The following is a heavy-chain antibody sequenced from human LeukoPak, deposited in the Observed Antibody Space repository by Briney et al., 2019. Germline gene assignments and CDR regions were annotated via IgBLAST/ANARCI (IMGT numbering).Heavy chain of an antibody. J-gene: IGHJ2*01. CDR1: GGSISSSSYY. CDR2: IYYSGST. V-gene: IGHV4-39*01. D-gene: IGHD6-13*01. CDR3: ARHPAGYSSSWVPYWHFDL. Sequence: KPSETLSLTCTVSGGSISSSSYYWGWIRQPPGKGLEWIGTIYYSGSTYYNPSLKSRVTISVDTSKNQFSLKLSSVTAADTAVYYCARHPAGYSSSWVPYWHFDLWGRGTLVTVSS.